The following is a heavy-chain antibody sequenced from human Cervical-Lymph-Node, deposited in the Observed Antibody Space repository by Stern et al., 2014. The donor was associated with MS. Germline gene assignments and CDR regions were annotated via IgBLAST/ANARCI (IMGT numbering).Heavy chain of an antibody. D-gene: IGHD6-13*01. J-gene: IGHJ4*02. Sequence: VQLVESGGGVVQPGRSLRLSCAASGFSFRRYAMHWVRQAPGKGLEWVALIWYIVSNPYDADSVTCRFPISRDNFKNTLYLQMNSLRAEDTAVYYCASAYSSSHYYFDYWGQGTLVTVSS. CDR1: GFSFRRYA. CDR2: IWYIVSNP. CDR3: ASAYSSSHYYFDY. V-gene: IGHV3-33*01.